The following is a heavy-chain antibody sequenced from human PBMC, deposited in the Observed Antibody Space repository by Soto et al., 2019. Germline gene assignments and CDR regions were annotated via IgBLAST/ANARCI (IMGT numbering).Heavy chain of an antibody. CDR1: GYSFTDYH. V-gene: IGHV1-2*04. Sequence: CASVKVSCKASGYSFTDYHIHWVRQAPGQGLEWLGRINPKSGGTSTAQKFQGWVTMTADTSISTASMELTRLTSDDTATYYCARGDSTDCSNGVCSFFYNHDMDVWGQGTTVTVSS. CDR3: ARGDSTDCSNGVCSFFYNHDMDV. CDR2: INPKSGGT. J-gene: IGHJ6*02. D-gene: IGHD2-8*01.